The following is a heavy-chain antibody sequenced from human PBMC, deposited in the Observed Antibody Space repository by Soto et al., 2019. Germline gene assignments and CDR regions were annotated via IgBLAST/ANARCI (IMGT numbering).Heavy chain of an antibody. CDR3: ARGPLVVLNYFES. J-gene: IGHJ4*02. V-gene: IGHV1-69*02. Sequence: QVQLVQSGTEVKKPGSSVKVSCKASGGTFRNYPINWVRQAPGQGLEWMGSIFPLTDIPDYAQNFQARLTISADKSTSPAYMELSNLTSDDTAMYFCARGPLVVLNYFESWGQGTLVTVSS. CDR2: IFPLTDIP. CDR1: GGTFRNYP.